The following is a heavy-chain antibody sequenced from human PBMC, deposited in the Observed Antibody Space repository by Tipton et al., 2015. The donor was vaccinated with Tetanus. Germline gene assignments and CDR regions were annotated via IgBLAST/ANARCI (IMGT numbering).Heavy chain of an antibody. D-gene: IGHD2-8*01. CDR1: GYIFNNYW. V-gene: IGHV5-51*01. J-gene: IGHJ4*02. Sequence: QLVQSGGEVKEPGESLKISCKGSGYIFNNYWIGWVRQKPGKGLGWMGIIYPGDSDTRYSPSFQGQVTISVDKSINTAYLQWSSLKASDTSMFYCARAHCTDGVCNFDFWGQGALVTVAS. CDR3: ARAHCTDGVCNFDF. CDR2: IYPGDSDT.